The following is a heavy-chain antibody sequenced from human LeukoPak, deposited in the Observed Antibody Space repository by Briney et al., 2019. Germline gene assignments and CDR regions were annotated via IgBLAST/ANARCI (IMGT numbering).Heavy chain of an antibody. Sequence: GGSLRLSCAASGFTVSSNYMSWVRQAPGKGLEWVSAISGSGGSTYYADSVKGRFTISRDNSKNTLYLQMNSLRAEDTAVYYCATPSGWPLKGAFDIWGQGTMVTVSS. CDR2: ISGSGGST. CDR1: GFTVSSNY. CDR3: ATPSGWPLKGAFDI. D-gene: IGHD6-19*01. V-gene: IGHV3-23*01. J-gene: IGHJ3*02.